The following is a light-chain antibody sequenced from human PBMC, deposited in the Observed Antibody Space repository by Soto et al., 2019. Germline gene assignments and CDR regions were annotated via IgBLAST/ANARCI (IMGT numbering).Light chain of an antibody. CDR2: RAS. CDR1: QSLVYSDGYAY. J-gene: IGKJ1*01. Sequence: DVVMTQSPLSLPVTLGQPASISCRSSQSLVYSDGYAYLSWFQQRPGQSPRRLIYRASNRDSGVPDRVSGSGSGTDFTLQINRVEAEDVGVYYCMQGTHWPPTFGRGTRVEIK. V-gene: IGKV2-30*01. CDR3: MQGTHWPPT.